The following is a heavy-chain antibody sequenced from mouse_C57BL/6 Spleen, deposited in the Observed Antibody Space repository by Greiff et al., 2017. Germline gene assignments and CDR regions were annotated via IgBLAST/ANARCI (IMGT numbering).Heavy chain of an antibody. CDR1: GFTFSSYG. CDR2: ISSGGSYT. J-gene: IGHJ4*01. Sequence: DVKLVESGGDLVKPGGSLKLSCAASGFTFSSYGMSWVRQTPDKRLEWVATISSGGSYTYYPDSVKGRFTISRDNAKNTLYLQMSSLKSEDTAMYYCARRYYDYAYAMDYWGQGTSVTVSS. V-gene: IGHV5-6*02. CDR3: ARRYYDYAYAMDY. D-gene: IGHD2-4*01.